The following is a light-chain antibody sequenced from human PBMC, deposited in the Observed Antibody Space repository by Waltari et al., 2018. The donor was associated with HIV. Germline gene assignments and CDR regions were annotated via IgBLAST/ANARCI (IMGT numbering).Light chain of an antibody. CDR2: KVS. CDR3: MQRTHWSPIT. CDR1: QSLVCTSEDTY. J-gene: IGKJ3*01. V-gene: IGKV2-30*01. Sequence: DVMMTQSPVSMPVTLGQPASVSCRSSQSLVCTSEDTYLTYFHQRPGQSPRRRIFKVSNRDSGLPDSFSRSGSGTDFTVRCGRVAAEDVGLYGYMQRTHWSPITFGPGTKVDIK.